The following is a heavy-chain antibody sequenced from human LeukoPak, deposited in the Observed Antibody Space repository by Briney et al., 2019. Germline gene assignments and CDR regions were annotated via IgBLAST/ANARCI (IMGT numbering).Heavy chain of an antibody. J-gene: IGHJ5*02. D-gene: IGHD2-21*02. Sequence: GGSLRLSCAASGFTVSSNYMSWVRQAPGKGLEWVSVIYSGGSTYYADSVKGRFTISRDNSKNTLYPQMNSLRAEDTAVYYCARVGPTDLAYCGGDCYSGGWFDPWGRGTLVTVSS. V-gene: IGHV3-53*01. CDR3: ARVGPTDLAYCGGDCYSGGWFDP. CDR2: IYSGGST. CDR1: GFTVSSNY.